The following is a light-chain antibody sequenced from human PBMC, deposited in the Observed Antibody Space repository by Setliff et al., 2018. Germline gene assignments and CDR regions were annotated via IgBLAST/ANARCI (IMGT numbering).Light chain of an antibody. CDR3: SSYAGTNNPYV. CDR2: EIS. Sequence: QSALTQPPSASGSPGQSLIISCTGTSRDVGSSTFVSWYQQHPGKAPKLLIYEISKRPSGVPARFSGSKSGNTASLTVSGLQAEDEADYYCSSYAGTNNPYVFGSGTKV. J-gene: IGLJ1*01. CDR1: SRDVGSSTF. V-gene: IGLV2-8*01.